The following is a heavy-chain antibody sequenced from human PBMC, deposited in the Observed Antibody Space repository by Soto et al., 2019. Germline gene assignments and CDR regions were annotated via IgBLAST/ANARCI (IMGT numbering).Heavy chain of an antibody. J-gene: IGHJ3*02. D-gene: IGHD3-22*01. V-gene: IGHV4-59*08. CDR1: GGSISSYY. Sequence: SETLSLTCTVSGGSISSYYWSWIRQPPGKGLEWIGYIYYSGSTNYNPSLKSRVTISVDTSKNQFSLKLGSVTAADTAVYYCARHQAYYYDSSGYYDAFDIWGQGTMVTVSS. CDR2: IYYSGST. CDR3: ARHQAYYYDSSGYYDAFDI.